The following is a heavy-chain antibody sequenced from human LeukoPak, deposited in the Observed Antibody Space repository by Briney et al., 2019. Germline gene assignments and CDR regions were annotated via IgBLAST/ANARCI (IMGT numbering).Heavy chain of an antibody. D-gene: IGHD3-22*01. CDR3: ARHMIVVVTQGAFDI. V-gene: IGHV3-21*04. Sequence: GGSLRLSCAASGFTFSSYSMNWVRRAPGKGLEWVSSISSSSSYIYYADSVKGRFTISRDNAKNSLYLQMNSLRADDTAVYYCARHMIVVVTQGAFDIWGQGTMVTVSS. CDR2: ISSSSSYI. J-gene: IGHJ3*02. CDR1: GFTFSSYS.